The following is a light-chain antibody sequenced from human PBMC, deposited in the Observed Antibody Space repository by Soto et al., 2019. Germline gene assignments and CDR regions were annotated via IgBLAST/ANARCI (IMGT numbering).Light chain of an antibody. Sequence: QSVLTQPPSVSGAPGQRVTISCTGSSSNIGADYAVPWFQQLPGTAPKLLIYDNTNRPSGVPDRFSGSKSGTSASLAITGLQAEDEADYYCQSCDGRSVLWVFGGGTKLTVL. CDR3: QSCDGRSVLWV. J-gene: IGLJ3*02. CDR1: SSNIGADYA. CDR2: DNT. V-gene: IGLV1-40*01.